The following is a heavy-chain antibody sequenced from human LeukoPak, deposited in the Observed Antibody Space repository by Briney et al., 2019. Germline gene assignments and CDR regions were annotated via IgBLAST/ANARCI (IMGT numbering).Heavy chain of an antibody. Sequence: GGSLRLSCAASGFTFNSYSMHWVRQAPGKGLEWVTAISDDETYKFYADSVKGRFTISRDNSKNTLYLQMNSLRADDTAVYYCARDRARSSWYPEFDYWGQGTLVTVSS. V-gene: IGHV3-30-3*01. CDR2: ISDDETYK. CDR1: GFTFNSYS. D-gene: IGHD6-13*01. J-gene: IGHJ4*02. CDR3: ARDRARSSWYPEFDY.